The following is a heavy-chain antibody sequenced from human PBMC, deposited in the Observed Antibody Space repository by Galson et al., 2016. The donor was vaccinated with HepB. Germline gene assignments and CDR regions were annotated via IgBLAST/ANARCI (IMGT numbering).Heavy chain of an antibody. CDR1: GFTFSNYW. Sequence: SLRLSCAGSGFTFSNYWMSWVREAPGKGLEWVANIKQDGSEKYYVDSVKGRFTISRDNAQNSMYLQMNSLRVDDTAVYYCARDSRYCRSIGCEGDAFDTWGQGTMVTVSS. V-gene: IGHV3-7*01. J-gene: IGHJ3*02. CDR2: IKQDGSEK. D-gene: IGHD2-2*01. CDR3: ARDSRYCRSIGCEGDAFDT.